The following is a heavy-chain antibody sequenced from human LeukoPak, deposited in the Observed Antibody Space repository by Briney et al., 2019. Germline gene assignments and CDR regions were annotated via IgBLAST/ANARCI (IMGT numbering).Heavy chain of an antibody. CDR2: IYTSGST. CDR3: ARGPRGYEQWLVRGFDY. V-gene: IGHV4-61*02. D-gene: IGHD6-19*01. J-gene: IGHJ4*02. Sequence: PSQTLSLTCTVSGGSISSGSYYWSWIRQPAGKGLEWIGRIYTSGSTNYNPSLKSRVTISVDTSKNQFSLKLSSVTAADTAVYYCARGPRGYEQWLVRGFDYWGQGTLVTVSS. CDR1: GGSISSGSYY.